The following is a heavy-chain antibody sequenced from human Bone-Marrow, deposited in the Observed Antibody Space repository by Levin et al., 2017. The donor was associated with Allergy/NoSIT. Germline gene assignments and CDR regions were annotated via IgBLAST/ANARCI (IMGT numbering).Heavy chain of an antibody. CDR2: IKQDGSEK. D-gene: IGHD4-17*01. CDR1: GFTFSSYW. Sequence: GGSLRLSCAASGFTFSSYWMSWVRQAPGKGLEWVANIKQDGSEKYYVDSVKGRFTISRDNAKNSLYLQMNSLRAEDTAVYYCASHNDYGDPRVTFQGKPFDIWGQGTMVTVSS. CDR3: ASHNDYGDPRVTFQGKPFDI. J-gene: IGHJ3*02. V-gene: IGHV3-7*01.